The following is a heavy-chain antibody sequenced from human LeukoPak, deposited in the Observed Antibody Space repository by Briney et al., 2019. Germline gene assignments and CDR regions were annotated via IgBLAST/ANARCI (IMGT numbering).Heavy chain of an antibody. D-gene: IGHD3-10*01. Sequence: PGGSLRLSCAASGFTFSSYSMNWVRQAPGKGLEWVSYISSSSSTIYYADSVKGRFTISRDNAKNSLYLQMNSLRAEDTAVYYCAGDPTYYYGSGSYFDYWGQGTLVTVSS. V-gene: IGHV3-48*04. CDR3: AGDPTYYYGSGSYFDY. CDR1: GFTFSSYS. CDR2: ISSSSSTI. J-gene: IGHJ4*02.